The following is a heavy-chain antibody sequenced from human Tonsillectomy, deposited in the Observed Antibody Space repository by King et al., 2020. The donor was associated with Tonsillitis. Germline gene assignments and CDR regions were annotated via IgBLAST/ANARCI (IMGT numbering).Heavy chain of an antibody. Sequence: QLVQSGAELRNPGESLKISCKGSGYSFATNWIGWVRQMPGKGLEYMGLIYPGDADTRYSPSFQGQVTMSADKSISTAYLQWSSLKASDTAMYYCARLIGDSTGYYDAFDIWGQGTVVTVSS. CDR2: IYPGDADT. CDR3: ARLIGDSTGYYDAFDI. CDR1: GYSFATNW. J-gene: IGHJ3*02. D-gene: IGHD3-22*01. V-gene: IGHV5-51*01.